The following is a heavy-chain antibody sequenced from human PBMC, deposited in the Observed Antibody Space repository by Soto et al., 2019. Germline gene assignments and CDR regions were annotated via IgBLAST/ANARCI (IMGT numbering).Heavy chain of an antibody. V-gene: IGHV1-2*02. CDR3: AREGRGMYNWFDP. CDR1: GYTFTGYY. D-gene: IGHD6-13*01. J-gene: IGHJ5*02. CDR2: INPNSGGT. Sequence: ASVKVSCKASGYTFTGYYMHWVRQAPGQGLEWMGWINPNSGGTNYAQKFQGRVTMTGDTSISTAYMELSRLRSDDTAVYYCAREGRGMYNWFDPWGQGTLVTVSS.